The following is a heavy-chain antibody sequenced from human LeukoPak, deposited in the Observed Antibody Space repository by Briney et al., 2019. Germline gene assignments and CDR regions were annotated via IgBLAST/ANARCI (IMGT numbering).Heavy chain of an antibody. CDR1: GYTFTSYY. J-gene: IGHJ4*02. CDR2: INPSGGST. V-gene: IGHV1-46*01. Sequence: ASVKVSCKASGYTFTSYYMHWVRQAPGQGLEWMGIINPSGGSTNYAQKLQGRVTMTTDTSTSTAYMELRSLRSDDTAVYYCARDSGSYDSSGYYYYWGQGTLVTVSS. D-gene: IGHD3-22*01. CDR3: ARDSGSYDSSGYYYY.